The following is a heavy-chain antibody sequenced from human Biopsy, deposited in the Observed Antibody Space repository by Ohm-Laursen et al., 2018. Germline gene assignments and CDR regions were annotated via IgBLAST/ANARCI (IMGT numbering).Heavy chain of an antibody. V-gene: IGHV4-59*08. CDR1: GGSISGSS. J-gene: IGHJ3*02. CDR2: ISYSRDT. D-gene: IGHD6-19*01. Sequence: SDTLSLTRTVSGGSISGSSWSWIRQAPGKGLEWIGYISYSRDTNYNPSLKSRITISVDTSKNQFSLKLTSVTAADTAVYYCAKHGSGWTGDDAFHIWGQGTMVTVSS. CDR3: AKHGSGWTGDDAFHI.